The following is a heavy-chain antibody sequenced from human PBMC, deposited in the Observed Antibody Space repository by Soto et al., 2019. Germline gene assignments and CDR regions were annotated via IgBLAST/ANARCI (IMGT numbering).Heavy chain of an antibody. V-gene: IGHV1-69*13. CDR2: IIPTFGRT. CDR3: ARDGLTAFGMIPPWDVDV. Sequence: GASVKVSCKASGDTFSSYAISWVRQAPGKGLEWMGKIIPTFGRTNYAQKFQGRLTISADDSTSTAYMELTSLESDDTAIYYCARDGLTAFGMIPPWDVDVWGQGTTVTVSS. CDR1: GDTFSSYA. J-gene: IGHJ6*02. D-gene: IGHD3-3*01.